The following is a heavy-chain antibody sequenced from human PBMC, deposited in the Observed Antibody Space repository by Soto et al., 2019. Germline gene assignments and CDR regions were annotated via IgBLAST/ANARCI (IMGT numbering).Heavy chain of an antibody. CDR2: IIPLFGTA. Sequence: VQLVQSGAEVKKPGSSVKVSCKASGGTFRSYALSWVRQAPGQGLEWLGGIIPLFGTANYAQKFQGRVTITADESTSTAYMDLSSLRSDDTAVYYCARVSYYGSGTYNWSDPWGQGTLVTVSS. D-gene: IGHD3-10*01. J-gene: IGHJ5*02. V-gene: IGHV1-69*01. CDR1: GGTFRSYA. CDR3: ARVSYYGSGTYNWSDP.